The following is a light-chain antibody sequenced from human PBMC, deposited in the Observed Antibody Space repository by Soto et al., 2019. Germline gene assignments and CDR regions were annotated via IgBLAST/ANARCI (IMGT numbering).Light chain of an antibody. Sequence: QSVLPQPPSVSAASGQKVTISCSGSSSNIGNNFVSWYQQLPGTAPKLLIYDNNKRPSGIPDRFSGSKSGTSATLGITGLQTGDEGDYYCGTWDNSLSVVVFGGGTKVTVL. J-gene: IGLJ2*01. CDR3: GTWDNSLSVVV. V-gene: IGLV1-51*01. CDR2: DNN. CDR1: SSNIGNNF.